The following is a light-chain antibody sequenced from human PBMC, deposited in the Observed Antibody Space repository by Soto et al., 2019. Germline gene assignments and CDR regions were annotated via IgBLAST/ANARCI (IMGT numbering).Light chain of an antibody. V-gene: IGKV3-20*01. CDR3: QQFDDSAT. CDR1: HSVSRTY. J-gene: IGKJ5*01. Sequence: EIVLTQSPDSQCLSLGERDTLSCRASHSVSRTYLAWYQQKPGQAPGLLIYGASDRATGTPDRFSGSGSGTDFTLTISRLEPEDSAVYYCQQFDDSATFGQGTRLEIK. CDR2: GAS.